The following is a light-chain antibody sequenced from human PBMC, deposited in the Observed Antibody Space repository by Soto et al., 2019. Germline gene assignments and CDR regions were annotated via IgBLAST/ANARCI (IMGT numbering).Light chain of an antibody. CDR3: QRYNNWPRT. CDR1: QSVSSD. CDR2: GAS. V-gene: IGKV3-15*01. Sequence: EIVMTQSPATLSVSPGERATLSCRASQSVSSDLAWYHQKPGQAPRLLIYGASTRATGIPARFSGSGSGTEFTLTINSLQSGDFAVYYCQRYNNWPRTFGQGTKVDIK. J-gene: IGKJ1*01.